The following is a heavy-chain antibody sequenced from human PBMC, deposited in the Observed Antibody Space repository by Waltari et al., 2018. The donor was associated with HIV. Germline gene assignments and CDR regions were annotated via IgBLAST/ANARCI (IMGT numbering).Heavy chain of an antibody. CDR3: SKGMSSGSFCALDH. CDR1: GFNFSNYA. D-gene: IGHD3-22*01. J-gene: IGHJ4*02. CDR2: ISPNGEST. Sequence: EVQLLESGGTLVQPGGSLSLSCTASGFNFSNYAMRWVRQAPGKGLELVASISPNGESTYYAGSVKGRFTIARDNYKNMMFLQMNSLGADDTAIYYCSKGMSSGSFCALDHWGQGTLLTVSS. V-gene: IGHV3-23*01.